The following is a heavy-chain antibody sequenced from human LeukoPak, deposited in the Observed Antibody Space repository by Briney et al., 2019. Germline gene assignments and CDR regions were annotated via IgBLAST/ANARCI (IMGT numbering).Heavy chain of an antibody. CDR2: TYYYRSKWYD. CDR1: GDSLSSDSAA. CDR3: ARAGRRGRAIGGDYFDN. D-gene: IGHD2-2*02. Sequence: SQTLSLTCGISGDSLSSDSAAWNWIRQSLSRGLEWLGRTYYYRSKWYDDYALYVKSRITVKPDTSRNQFSLQLNSVTPEDTAVYYCARAGRRGRAIGGDYFDNWGQGTLVAVSS. V-gene: IGHV6-1*01. J-gene: IGHJ4*02.